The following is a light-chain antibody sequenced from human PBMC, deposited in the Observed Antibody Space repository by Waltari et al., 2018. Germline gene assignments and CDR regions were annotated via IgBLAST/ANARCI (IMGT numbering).Light chain of an antibody. CDR2: KDT. CDR1: ALTKKY. J-gene: IGLJ2*01. Sequence: SSELTQPPSVSVSPGQTARITCAGDALTKKYVYWYQQKAGQAPGLVIHKDTERPSRIPARFSGSTSGTTVTLIISGVQAEDEADYYCQSGDSSGTYEVFGGGTKLTVL. V-gene: IGLV3-25*03. CDR3: QSGDSSGTYEV.